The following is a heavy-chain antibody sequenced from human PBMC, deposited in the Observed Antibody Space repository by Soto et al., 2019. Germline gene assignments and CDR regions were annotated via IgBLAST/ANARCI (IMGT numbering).Heavy chain of an antibody. D-gene: IGHD6-19*01. V-gene: IGHV3-33*01. CDR1: GFTFSSYG. Sequence: QVQLVESGGGVVQPGRSLRLSCAASGFTFSSYGMHWVRQAPGKGLEWVAVIWYDGSNKYYADSVKGRFTISRDNSKNTLYLKMNSLRAKDTAVDYGAGETGIAGDGTGYYGMDVWGQGTTVTVSS. CDR3: AGETGIAGDGTGYYGMDV. J-gene: IGHJ6*02. CDR2: IWYDGSNK.